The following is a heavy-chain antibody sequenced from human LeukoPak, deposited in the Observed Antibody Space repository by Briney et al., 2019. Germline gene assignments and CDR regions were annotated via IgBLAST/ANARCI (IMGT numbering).Heavy chain of an antibody. J-gene: IGHJ3*02. Sequence: PGGSLRLSCAASGFTFSSYGMHWVRQAPGKGLEWVAFIRYDGSNKYYADSVKGRFTISRDNSKNTLYLQMNSLRAEDTAVYYCAKFLGPYGSGSTRAFDIWGQGTMVTVSS. D-gene: IGHD3-10*01. CDR1: GFTFSSYG. CDR2: IRYDGSNK. CDR3: AKFLGPYGSGSTRAFDI. V-gene: IGHV3-30*02.